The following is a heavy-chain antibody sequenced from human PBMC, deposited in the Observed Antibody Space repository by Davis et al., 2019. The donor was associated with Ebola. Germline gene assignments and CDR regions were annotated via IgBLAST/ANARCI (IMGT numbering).Heavy chain of an antibody. V-gene: IGHV3-11*05. Sequence: GESLKISCAASGFTFSDYYMSWIRQAPGKGLEWVSYISSSSSYTNYADSVKGRFTISRDNAKNSLYLQMNSLRAEDTAVYYCARDLALYGMDVWGQGTTVTVSS. J-gene: IGHJ6*02. CDR3: ARDLALYGMDV. CDR1: GFTFSDYY. CDR2: ISSSSSYT.